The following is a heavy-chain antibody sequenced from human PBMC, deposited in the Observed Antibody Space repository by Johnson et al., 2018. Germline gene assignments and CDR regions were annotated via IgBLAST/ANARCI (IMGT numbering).Heavy chain of an antibody. CDR2: LGYDGSNK. CDR1: GFTFSSYG. J-gene: IGHJ6*03. CDR3: ARSNGWTGDLYYYYYYMYV. V-gene: IGHV3-33*01. Sequence: QVRLVQAGGGVVQPGRSLGLSCAASGFTFSSYGMHWVRQAPGKGLEWVAVLGYDGSNKYYADSVKGRFTISRDNAENSGYLQMKGLTAEDTAVYYCARSNGWTGDLYYYYYYMYVWGKGTTVTVSS. D-gene: IGHD6-19*01.